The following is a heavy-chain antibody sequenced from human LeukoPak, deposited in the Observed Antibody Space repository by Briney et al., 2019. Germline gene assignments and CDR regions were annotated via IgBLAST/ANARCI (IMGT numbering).Heavy chain of an antibody. CDR2: IRQDGGLK. D-gene: IGHD1-26*01. CDR1: GFTFSSYW. CDR3: AREIVGAIKSYFDY. V-gene: IGHV3-7*01. Sequence: GRSLRLSCTASGFTFSSYWMSWVRQAPGKGLEWVANIRQDGGLKHYVDSVKGRFTISRDNAENSLYLQMNSLRAEDTAVYYCAREIVGAIKSYFDYWGQGTLVTASS. J-gene: IGHJ4*02.